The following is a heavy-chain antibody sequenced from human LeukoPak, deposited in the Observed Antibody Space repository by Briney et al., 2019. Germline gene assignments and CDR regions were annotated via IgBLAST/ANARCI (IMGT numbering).Heavy chain of an antibody. V-gene: IGHV4-59*01. Sequence: SETLSLTCTVSGGSISSYYWSWIRQPPGKGLEWIGYIYYSGSTNYNPSLKSRVTISVDTSKNQFSLKLSSVTAADTAVYYCARDTWFDPWGQGTLVTVSS. J-gene: IGHJ5*02. CDR3: ARDTWFDP. CDR1: GGSISSYY. CDR2: IYYSGST.